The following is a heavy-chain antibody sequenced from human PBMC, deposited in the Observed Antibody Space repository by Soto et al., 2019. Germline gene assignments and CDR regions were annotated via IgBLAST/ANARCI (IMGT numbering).Heavy chain of an antibody. CDR1: GGAISSTTFY. V-gene: IGHV4-39*01. J-gene: IGHJ4*02. CDR3: ATTKYFYDRSGYYHI. D-gene: IGHD3-22*01. CDR2: VYHTGTP. Sequence: SDTLSLTCSVPGGAISSTTFYWSWIRQPPGKGLEWIANVYHTGTPYYNPALKSRVTISLDTSKSQVSLRLTSVTAADTALYYCATTKYFYDRSGYYHIWGQGTPVTVSS.